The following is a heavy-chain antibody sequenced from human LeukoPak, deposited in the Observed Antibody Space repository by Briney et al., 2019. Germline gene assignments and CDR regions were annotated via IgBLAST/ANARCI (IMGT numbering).Heavy chain of an antibody. V-gene: IGHV4-34*01. CDR2: INHSGST. CDR3: AMYIWSGELPVDD. Sequence: SETLSLTCAVYGGSFSGYYWSWIRQPPGKGLEWIGEINHSGSTNYNPSLKSRVTISVATSKNQFSLKMGSVTDAAMDVYSRAMYIWSGELPVDDWGQETLVIVSS. CDR1: GGSFSGYY. D-gene: IGHD3-10*01. J-gene: IGHJ4*02.